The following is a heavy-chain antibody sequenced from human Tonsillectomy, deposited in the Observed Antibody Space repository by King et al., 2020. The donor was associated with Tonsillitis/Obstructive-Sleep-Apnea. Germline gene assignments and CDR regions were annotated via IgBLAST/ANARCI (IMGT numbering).Heavy chain of an antibody. CDR1: GYTFRSYD. D-gene: IGHD2-15*01. CDR2: ISPYNGNT. V-gene: IGHV1-18*01. CDR3: ARVVGIGGVGYFDY. J-gene: IGHJ4*02. Sequence: QLVQSGAEVKKPGASVKVSCKASGYTFRSYDINWVRQAPGQGLEWMGWISPYNGNTNYAQNLQGRVTMTTDTSTSTAYMELRSLRSDDTAVYYCARVVGIGGVGYFDYWGQGTLVTVSS.